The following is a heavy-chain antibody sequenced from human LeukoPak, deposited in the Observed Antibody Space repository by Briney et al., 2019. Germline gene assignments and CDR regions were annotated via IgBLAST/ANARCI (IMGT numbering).Heavy chain of an antibody. CDR2: INHSGST. V-gene: IGHV4-34*01. J-gene: IGHJ6*02. CDR3: ARGYCSSTSCYRPYYYYGMDV. CDR1: GGSFSGYY. D-gene: IGHD2-2*01. Sequence: PSETLSLTCAVYGGSFSGYYWSWIRQPPGKGLEWIGEINHSGSTNYNPSLKSRVTISVDASKNQFSLKLSSVTAADTAMYYCARGYCSSTSCYRPYYYYGMDVWGQGTTVTVSS.